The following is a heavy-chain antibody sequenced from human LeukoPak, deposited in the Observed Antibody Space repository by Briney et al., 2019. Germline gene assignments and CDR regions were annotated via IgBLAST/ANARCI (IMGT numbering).Heavy chain of an antibody. D-gene: IGHD1-26*01. CDR3: ARARSGKWGFDY. Sequence: SETLSLTCNVSGGSISSSSYYWGWIRQPPGKGLEWIGSIYYSGSTYYNPSLKSRVTISVDTSKNQFSLKLSSVTAADTAVYYCARARSGKWGFDYWGQGTLVTVSS. J-gene: IGHJ4*02. CDR1: GGSISSSSYY. V-gene: IGHV4-39*07. CDR2: IYYSGST.